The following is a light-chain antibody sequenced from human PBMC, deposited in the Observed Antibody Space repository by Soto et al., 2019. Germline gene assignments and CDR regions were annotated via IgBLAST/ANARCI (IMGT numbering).Light chain of an antibody. CDR3: SSYTTSSTHWV. J-gene: IGLJ3*02. CDR2: EVS. CDR1: SSDVGGYKY. V-gene: IGLV2-14*01. Sequence: QSALTQPASVSGPPGQSITISCTGTSSDVGGYKYVSWYQQHPGKAPKLMIYEVSNRPSGVSNRFSGSKSGNTASLTISGLQAEDEADYYCSSYTTSSTHWVFGGGTKLTVL.